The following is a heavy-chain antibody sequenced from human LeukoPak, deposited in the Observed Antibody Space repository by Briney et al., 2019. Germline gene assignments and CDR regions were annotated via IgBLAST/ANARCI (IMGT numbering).Heavy chain of an antibody. J-gene: IGHJ4*02. CDR1: GFTFSSHH. Sequence: GGSLRLSCVASGFTFSSHHMNWVRQTPGKGLESVATIKPDGSEKYYVDSVKGRFTISRDNAKSSLYLQMNSLRAEDTGVYFCARMSSYCDFWGQGTLVTVSS. V-gene: IGHV3-7*01. CDR2: IKPDGSEK. CDR3: ARMSSYCDF. D-gene: IGHD2-2*01.